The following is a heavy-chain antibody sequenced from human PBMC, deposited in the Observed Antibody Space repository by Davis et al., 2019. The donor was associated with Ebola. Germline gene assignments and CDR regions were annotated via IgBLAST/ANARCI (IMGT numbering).Heavy chain of an antibody. J-gene: IGHJ4*02. CDR1: GGSFSGYY. D-gene: IGHD2-8*01. V-gene: IGHV4-34*01. Sequence: TLSLTCAVYGGSFSGYYWSWIRQPPGKGLEWIGEINHSGSTNYNPSLKSRVTISVDTSKNQFSLKLSSVTAADTAVYYCARRYCTNGVCSHFDYWGQGTLVTVSS. CDR3: ARRYCTNGVCSHFDY. CDR2: INHSGST.